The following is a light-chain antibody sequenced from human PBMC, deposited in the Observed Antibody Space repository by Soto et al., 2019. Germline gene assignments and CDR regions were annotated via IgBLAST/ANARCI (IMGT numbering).Light chain of an antibody. CDR2: GAS. J-gene: IGKJ2*01. CDR3: KQYGDSPRT. V-gene: IGKV3-20*01. Sequence: EIVLTQSPGPLSLSPGERATLSCRASQSVGSSYFAWYQQKPGQAPRLLIYGASTRATGIPDRFSGRGSGTDFSLTISRLEAEDFAVYYCKQYGDSPRTFGQGTKLEIK. CDR1: QSVGSSY.